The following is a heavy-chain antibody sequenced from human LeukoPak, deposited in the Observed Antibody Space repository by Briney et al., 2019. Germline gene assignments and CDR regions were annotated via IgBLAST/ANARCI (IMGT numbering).Heavy chain of an antibody. V-gene: IGHV4-38-2*02. CDR3: ARGLTGGWAAVFDY. CDR1: GHSIINSFY. Sequence: PSETLSLTCTVSGHSIINSFYWGWIRQPPGKGLEWIGSIYHTGATYYNPSLKSRVTISLDTSKNQFSLKLKSVTAADTAVYYCARGLTGGWAAVFDYWGQGTLVTVSS. CDR2: IYHTGAT. D-gene: IGHD1-26*01. J-gene: IGHJ4*02.